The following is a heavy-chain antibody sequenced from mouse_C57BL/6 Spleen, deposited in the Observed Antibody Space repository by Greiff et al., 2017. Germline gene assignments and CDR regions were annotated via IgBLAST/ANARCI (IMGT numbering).Heavy chain of an antibody. Sequence: EVHLVESGGGLVQPGGSLKLSCAASGFTFSDYGMAWVRQAPRKGPEWVAFISNLAYSIYYADPVTGRFTISRENAKNTRYLEMSSLRSEDTAMYYCARQEDGGFAYWGQGTLVTVSA. CDR2: ISNLAYSI. V-gene: IGHV5-15*01. J-gene: IGHJ3*01. CDR3: ARQEDGGFAY. CDR1: GFTFSDYG.